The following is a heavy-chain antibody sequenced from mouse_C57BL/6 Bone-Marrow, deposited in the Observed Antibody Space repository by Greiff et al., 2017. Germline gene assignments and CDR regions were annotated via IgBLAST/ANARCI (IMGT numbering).Heavy chain of an antibody. J-gene: IGHJ3*01. V-gene: IGHV1-15*01. CDR1: GYTFTDYE. CDR3: TRDLGAY. Sequence: VQLQESGAELVRPGASVTLSCKASGYTFTDYEMHWVKQTPVHGLEWIGAIDPETGGTAYNQKFKGKAILTADKSSSTAYMELRSLTSEDSAVYYCTRDLGAYWGQGTLVTVSA. CDR2: IDPETGGT.